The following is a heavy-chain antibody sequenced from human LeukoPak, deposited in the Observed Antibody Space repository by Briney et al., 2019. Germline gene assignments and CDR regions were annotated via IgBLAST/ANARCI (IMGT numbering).Heavy chain of an antibody. CDR3: ARSPGEMATMGAFDI. CDR2: IYPGDSDT. Sequence: GESLKISCKGSGYSFTSYWIGWVRQMPGKGLEWMGIIYPGDSDTRYSPSFQGQVTISADKSISTAYLQWSSLKASDTAMYYCARSPGEMATMGAFDIWGRGTMVTVSS. CDR1: GYSFTSYW. D-gene: IGHD5-24*01. V-gene: IGHV5-51*01. J-gene: IGHJ3*02.